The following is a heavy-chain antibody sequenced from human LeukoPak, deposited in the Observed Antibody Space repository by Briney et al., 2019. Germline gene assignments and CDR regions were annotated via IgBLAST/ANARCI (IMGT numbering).Heavy chain of an antibody. Sequence: GGTLRLSCAASRFTFSNYGMSWVRQAPGKGLEWVAFIRYDGSNKYYADSVEGRFTISRDNSKNTLYLQMNSLRAEDTAVYYCAKDTYYYGSGSFYYFDYWGQGTLVTVSS. V-gene: IGHV3-30*02. CDR1: RFTFSNYG. CDR3: AKDTYYYGSGSFYYFDY. J-gene: IGHJ4*02. CDR2: IRYDGSNK. D-gene: IGHD3-10*01.